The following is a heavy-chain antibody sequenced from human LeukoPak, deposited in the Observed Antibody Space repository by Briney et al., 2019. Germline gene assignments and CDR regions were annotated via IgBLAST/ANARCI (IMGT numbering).Heavy chain of an antibody. Sequence: SETLSLTCTVSGDSISSSSYSWGWIRQPPGKGLEWIGSIYYSGSTYYNPSLKSRVTISVDTSKNQFSLKLSSVTAADTAVYYCASGNAGYYYYGMDVWGQGTTVTVSS. J-gene: IGHJ6*02. CDR2: IYYSGST. CDR1: GDSISSSSYS. V-gene: IGHV4-39*01. D-gene: IGHD3-10*01. CDR3: ASGNAGYYYYGMDV.